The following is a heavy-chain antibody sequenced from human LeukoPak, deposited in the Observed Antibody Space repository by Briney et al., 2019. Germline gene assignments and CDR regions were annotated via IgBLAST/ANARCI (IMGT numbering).Heavy chain of an antibody. Sequence: PGGSLRLSCAASGFTFSSYGMNWVRQAPGKGLEWVAYITYDRSNIYYADSVKGRFTISRDNSKNTLYLQMNSLRAEDTAVYYCAKVRFVDSSGWTQVLIDYWGQGTLVTVSS. CDR3: AKVRFVDSSGWTQVLIDY. CDR2: ITYDRSNI. D-gene: IGHD6-19*01. CDR1: GFTFSSYG. J-gene: IGHJ4*02. V-gene: IGHV3-30*18.